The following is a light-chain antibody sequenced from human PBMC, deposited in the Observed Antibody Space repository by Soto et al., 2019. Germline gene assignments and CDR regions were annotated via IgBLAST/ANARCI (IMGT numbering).Light chain of an antibody. J-gene: IGKJ1*01. Sequence: RSPATMSLSPGERAPLSARAVQSVSNNYLAWYQHQPRQPPRLLLYGASTRATGVPPRFSGSGSGTEFTLTTSSLQPEDFAVYYCQQHNNWSPWTFGQGTKVDIK. CDR2: GAS. V-gene: IGKV3-15*01. CDR3: QQHNNWSPWT. CDR1: QSVSNN.